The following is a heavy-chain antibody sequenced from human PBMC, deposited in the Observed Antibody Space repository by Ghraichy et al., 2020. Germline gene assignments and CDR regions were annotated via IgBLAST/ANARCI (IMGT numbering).Heavy chain of an antibody. CDR3: ARVRYESGDFKYEDFDY. V-gene: IGHV1-69*13. D-gene: IGHD2-21*01. Sequence: SVKVSCTASGDTFSNFAINWVRQAPGQGLEWMGGLIPVFGTSVYAQQFQGRLTITADESTSAASMVLSSLRSEDTAVYYCARVRYESGDFKYEDFDYWGQGTLVTVSS. CDR1: GDTFSNFA. J-gene: IGHJ4*02. CDR2: LIPVFGTS.